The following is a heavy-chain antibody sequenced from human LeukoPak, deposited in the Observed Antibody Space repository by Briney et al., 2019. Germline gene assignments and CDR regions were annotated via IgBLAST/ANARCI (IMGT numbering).Heavy chain of an antibody. V-gene: IGHV4-39*07. Sequence: SETLSLTCTVSGGSISSSSYYWGWIRQPPGKGLEWIGEINHSGSTNYNPSLKSRVTISADTSKNQFSLKLSSVTAADTAVYYCAGSRVKRVVTARYYYYMDVWGKGTTVTVSS. D-gene: IGHD2-21*02. CDR2: INHSGST. CDR1: GGSISSSSYY. J-gene: IGHJ6*03. CDR3: AGSRVKRVVTARYYYYMDV.